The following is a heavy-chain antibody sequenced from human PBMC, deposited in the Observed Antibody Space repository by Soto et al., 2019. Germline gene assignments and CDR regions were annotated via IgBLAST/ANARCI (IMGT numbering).Heavy chain of an antibody. J-gene: IGHJ4*02. CDR2: IKQDGSEK. D-gene: IGHD4-17*01. V-gene: IGHV3-7*05. CDR3: ARPHRTTVVRGDFDY. Sequence: EVQLVESGGGLVQPGGSLRLSCAASGFTFSSYWMSWVRQAPGKGLEWVANIKQDGSEKYYVDSVKGRFTISRDNAKNSLYLQMNSLRAEDTAVYYCARPHRTTVVRGDFDYWGQGTLVTFSS. CDR1: GFTFSSYW.